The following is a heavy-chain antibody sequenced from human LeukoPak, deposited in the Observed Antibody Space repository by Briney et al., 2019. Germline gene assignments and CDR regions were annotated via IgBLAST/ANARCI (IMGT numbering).Heavy chain of an antibody. CDR2: TRSDGSDK. V-gene: IGHV3-30*02. CDR3: GNHDSASDY. CDR1: GFIFSSYG. D-gene: IGHD1-26*01. Sequence: GGSLRLSCVASGFIFSSYGMHWVRQAPGKGLEWVAFTRSDGSDKYYAVSVKGRFTISRDNSKNTLYLQMNSLRAEDAAVYYCGNHDSASDYWGQGTLVTVSS. J-gene: IGHJ4*02.